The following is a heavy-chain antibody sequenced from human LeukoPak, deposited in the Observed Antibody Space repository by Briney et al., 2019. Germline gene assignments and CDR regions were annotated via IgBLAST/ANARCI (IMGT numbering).Heavy chain of an antibody. J-gene: IGHJ3*02. D-gene: IGHD6-13*01. CDR3: ARRSIAAAVGDAFDI. V-gene: IGHV5-51*01. Sequence: TGESLQISCKGSGYSFTSYWIGWVRQLPGKGLEWMGIIYPGDSDTRYSPSFQGQVTISADKSISTAYLQWSSLKASDTAIYYCARRSIAAAVGDAFDIWGQGTMVTVSS. CDR2: IYPGDSDT. CDR1: GYSFTSYW.